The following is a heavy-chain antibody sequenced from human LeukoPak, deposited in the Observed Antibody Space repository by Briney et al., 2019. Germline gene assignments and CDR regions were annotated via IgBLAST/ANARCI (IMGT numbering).Heavy chain of an antibody. CDR2: IIPILGIA. CDR3: ARGEVVVVAAEFDP. J-gene: IGHJ5*02. D-gene: IGHD2-15*01. Sequence: ASVKVSCKASGGTFSSYAISWVRQAPGQGLEWMGRIIPILGIANYAQKFQGRVTITADKSTSTAYMELSSLRSEDTAVYYCARGEVVVVAAEFDPWGQGTLVTASS. V-gene: IGHV1-69*04. CDR1: GGTFSSYA.